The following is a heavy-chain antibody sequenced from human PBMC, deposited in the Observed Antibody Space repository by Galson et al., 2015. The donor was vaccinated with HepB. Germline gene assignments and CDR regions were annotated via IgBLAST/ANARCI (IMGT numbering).Heavy chain of an antibody. J-gene: IGHJ3*02. D-gene: IGHD3-3*01. CDR1: GSTFSTYA. CDR3: ARNSIFGVGIERALDI. V-gene: IGHV1-3*01. Sequence: SVKVSCKASGSTFSTYAIHWVRQAPGQRLEWMGWINAGNGNTKYSQKFQGRVTISRDTSVKTAYMELSSLRFEDTAVYYCARNSIFGVGIERALDIWGQGTMVTVSS. CDR2: INAGNGNT.